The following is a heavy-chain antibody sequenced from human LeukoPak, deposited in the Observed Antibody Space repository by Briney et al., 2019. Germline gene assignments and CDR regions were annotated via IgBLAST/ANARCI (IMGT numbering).Heavy chain of an antibody. V-gene: IGHV4-34*01. CDR3: ARGPKYYDILTGTRAREYWFDA. J-gene: IGHJ5*02. CDR1: GGSFSGYY. Sequence: SETVSPTCAVYGGSFSGYYWSWIRQPPGKGLEWIGEINLGVSTNYNPSLKSRVTISVETSKNQFSLKLSSVTAADTAVYYCARGPKYYDILTGTRAREYWFDAWGQRTLVTVSS. CDR2: INLGVST. D-gene: IGHD3-9*01.